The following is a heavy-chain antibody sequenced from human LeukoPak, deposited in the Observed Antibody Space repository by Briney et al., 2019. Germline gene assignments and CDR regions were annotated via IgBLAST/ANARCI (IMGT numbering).Heavy chain of an antibody. J-gene: IGHJ3*02. CDR3: ARTLLLLWFGEGVKAFDI. Sequence: SETLSLTCTVSGGSISSSSYYWGWIRQPPGKGLEWIGSIYYSGSTYYNPSLKSRVTISVDTSKNQFSLKLSSVNAADTAVYYCARTLLLLWFGEGVKAFDIWGQGTMVTVSS. D-gene: IGHD3-10*01. CDR2: IYYSGST. V-gene: IGHV4-39*07. CDR1: GGSISSSSYY.